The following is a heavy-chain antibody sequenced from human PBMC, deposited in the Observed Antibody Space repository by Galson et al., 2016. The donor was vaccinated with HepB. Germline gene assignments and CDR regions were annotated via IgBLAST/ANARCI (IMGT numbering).Heavy chain of an antibody. CDR3: ARVVPLYSGGWYVRGDGWFDP. CDR1: GFTFSHYF. J-gene: IGHJ5*02. D-gene: IGHD6-19*01. V-gene: IGHV3-11*01. Sequence: SLRLSCAASGFTFSHYFVSWIRQAPGKGLEWVSYISGSADSRRYADSVKGRFTISRDNSKNSLYLKMNNLRAEDTAVYYCARVVPLYSGGWYVRGDGWFDPWGQGTLVTVSS. CDR2: ISGSADSR.